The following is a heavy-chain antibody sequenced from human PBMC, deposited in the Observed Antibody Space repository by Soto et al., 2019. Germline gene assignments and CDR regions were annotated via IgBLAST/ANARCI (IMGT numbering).Heavy chain of an antibody. Sequence: GESLKISCEGSGYSVTSYWIGWVRQMPGKGLEWMGIIYPGDSDTRYSPSFQGQVTITADKSISTAYLQWSSLKASDTAMYYCARQGVPAAMYGFHISGQGTMVTVSS. CDR3: ARQGVPAAMYGFHI. J-gene: IGHJ3*02. CDR2: IYPGDSDT. D-gene: IGHD2-2*01. V-gene: IGHV5-51*01. CDR1: GYSVTSYW.